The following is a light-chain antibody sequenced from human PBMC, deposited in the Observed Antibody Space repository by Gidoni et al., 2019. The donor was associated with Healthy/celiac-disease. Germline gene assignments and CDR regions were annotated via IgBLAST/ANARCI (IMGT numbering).Light chain of an antibody. CDR2: GAS. CDR3: QQSYSTPKA. Sequence: HMTQSPSSLSASVGDRVTIPGRASQSISSYLKWYQQKPGKAPKLLIYGASSLQSGVPARFSGSGSGTDFTLTISSLQPEDFATYYCQQSYSTPKAFGQXTRLEIK. CDR1: QSISSY. V-gene: IGKV1-39*01. J-gene: IGKJ2*01.